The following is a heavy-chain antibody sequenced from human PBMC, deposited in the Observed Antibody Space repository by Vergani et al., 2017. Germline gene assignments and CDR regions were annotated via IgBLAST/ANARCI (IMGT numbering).Heavy chain of an antibody. CDR3: ARDRSLDY. J-gene: IGHJ4*02. V-gene: IGHV3-30*04. CDR1: GFTFSSYA. CDR2: ISYDGSNK. Sequence: VQLLESGGGLVQPGGSLRLSCAASGFTFSSYAMHWVRQAPGKGLEWVAVISYDGSNKYYADSVKGRFTISRDNSKNTLYLQMNSLRVEDTAVYYCARDRSLDYWGQGTLVTVAS.